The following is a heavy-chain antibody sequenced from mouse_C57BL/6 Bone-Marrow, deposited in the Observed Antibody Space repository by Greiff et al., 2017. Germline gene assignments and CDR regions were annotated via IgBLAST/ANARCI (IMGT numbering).Heavy chain of an antibody. CDR1: GYTFTSYW. Sequence: QVQLKQPGAELVKPGASVKMSCKASGYTFTSYWITWVKQRPGQGLEWIGDIYPGSGSTNYNEKFKSKATLTVETASSTAYMQLSSLTSEDSAVYYCARYCYYGSSYAMDYWGQGTSVTVSS. D-gene: IGHD1-1*01. V-gene: IGHV1-55*01. J-gene: IGHJ4*01. CDR2: IYPGSGST. CDR3: ARYCYYGSSYAMDY.